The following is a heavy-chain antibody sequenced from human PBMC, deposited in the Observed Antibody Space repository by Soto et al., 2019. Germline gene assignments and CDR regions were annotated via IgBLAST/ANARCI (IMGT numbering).Heavy chain of an antibody. J-gene: IGHJ4*02. Sequence: SGPTLVNPTQTLTLTCTFSGFSLSTSGMCVSWIRQPPGKALEWLARIDWDDDKYYSTSLKTRLTISKDTSKNQVVLTMTNMDPVDTATYFCSWIRYSSSLYYCGQGTLVPVSS. V-gene: IGHV2-70*11. CDR1: GFSLSTSGMC. D-gene: IGHD6-6*01. CDR2: IDWDDDK. CDR3: SWIRYSSSLYY.